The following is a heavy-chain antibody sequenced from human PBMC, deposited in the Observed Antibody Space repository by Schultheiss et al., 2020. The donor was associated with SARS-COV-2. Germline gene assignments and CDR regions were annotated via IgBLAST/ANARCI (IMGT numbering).Heavy chain of an antibody. V-gene: IGHV4-61*03. CDR3: ARDISGYGRFDY. D-gene: IGHD5-18*01. CDR1: GGSVSSGTYY. CDR2: IYYSGST. J-gene: IGHJ4*01. Sequence: SETLSLTCSVSGGSVSSGTYYWSWIRQRPGEGLDWIGYIYYSGSTKYNPSLKSRVTISADTSKSHFSLNLDSVTAADTAVYYCARDISGYGRFDYWGHGTLVTVSS.